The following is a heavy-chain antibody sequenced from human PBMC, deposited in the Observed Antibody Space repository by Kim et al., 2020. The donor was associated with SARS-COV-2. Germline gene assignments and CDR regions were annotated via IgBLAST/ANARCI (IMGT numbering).Heavy chain of an antibody. CDR3: AKGGVWFGEFHFDY. D-gene: IGHD3-10*01. Sequence: ADAVKGRFTISRDNSKNMLYLQMNSLRAEDTAVYYCAKGGVWFGEFHFDYWGQGTLVTVSS. V-gene: IGHV3-23*01. J-gene: IGHJ4*02.